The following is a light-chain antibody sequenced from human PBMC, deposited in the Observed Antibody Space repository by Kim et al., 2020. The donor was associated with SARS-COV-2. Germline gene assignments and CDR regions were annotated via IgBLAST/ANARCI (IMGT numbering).Light chain of an antibody. CDR1: KLGDQY. Sequence: VSPGQTVTLAGCRYKLGDQYVCWYQQRPGQSPLLVIYQDNKRPSGIPERFSGSNSGSAATLTISGPQATDEADYYCQAWDSTTPVFGGGTQLTVL. CDR2: QDN. V-gene: IGLV3-1*01. CDR3: QAWDSTTPV. J-gene: IGLJ2*01.